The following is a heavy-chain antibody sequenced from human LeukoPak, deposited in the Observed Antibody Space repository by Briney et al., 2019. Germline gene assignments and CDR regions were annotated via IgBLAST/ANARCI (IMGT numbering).Heavy chain of an antibody. V-gene: IGHV3-23*01. CDR3: AKAPVTTCRGAYCYPFDY. D-gene: IGHD2-21*01. Sequence: GGSLRLSCAASGFTLSSYAMSWVRQAPGKGLEWVSAISDTGNTYHADSVKGRFTISRDSSKNTLFLQMNRLRPEDAAVYYCAKAPVTTCRGAYCYPFDYWGQGTLVTVSS. J-gene: IGHJ4*02. CDR2: ISDTGNT. CDR1: GFTLSSYA.